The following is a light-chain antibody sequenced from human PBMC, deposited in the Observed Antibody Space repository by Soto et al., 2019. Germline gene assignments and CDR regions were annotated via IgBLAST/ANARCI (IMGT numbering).Light chain of an antibody. CDR3: SSYTSSSTWG. CDR2: EVS. J-gene: IGLJ3*02. CDR1: SSGVGGDNY. Sequence: QSVLPQPASVSGSPGQSIAISCTGTSSGVGGDNYVSWYQQHPGRAPKLMIFEVSNRPSGVSDRFSGSKSDNTASLTISGLQAEDEADYYCSSYTSSSTWGFGGGTKVTVL. V-gene: IGLV2-14*01.